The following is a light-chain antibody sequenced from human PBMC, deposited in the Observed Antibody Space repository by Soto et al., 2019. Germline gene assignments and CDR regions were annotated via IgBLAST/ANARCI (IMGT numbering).Light chain of an antibody. CDR2: TVS. J-gene: IGLJ1*01. Sequence: QSVLTQPPSASGSPGQSVTISCTGTSSDVGANIFVSWYQQHPGKVPKLMIYTVSSRPSGVSQRFSGSKSGNTASLTISGLQAEDEADYYCSSFTTDSTYVFGTGTKGTVL. CDR3: SSFTTDSTYV. V-gene: IGLV2-14*01. CDR1: SSDVGANIF.